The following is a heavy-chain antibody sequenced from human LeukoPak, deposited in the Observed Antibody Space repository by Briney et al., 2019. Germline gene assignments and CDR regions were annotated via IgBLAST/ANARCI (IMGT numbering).Heavy chain of an antibody. V-gene: IGHV4-38-2*02. Sequence: PSETLSLTCTVSGYSISSGYYWGWIRQPPGKGLEWIGSIYHSGSTYYNPSLKSRVTISVDTSKNQFSLKLSSVTAADTAVYYCARGRGYCSSTSCWGPNYYYYYYMDVWGKGTTVTVSS. CDR3: ARGRGYCSSTSCWGPNYYYYYYMDV. CDR2: IYHSGST. CDR1: GYSISSGYY. J-gene: IGHJ6*03. D-gene: IGHD2-2*01.